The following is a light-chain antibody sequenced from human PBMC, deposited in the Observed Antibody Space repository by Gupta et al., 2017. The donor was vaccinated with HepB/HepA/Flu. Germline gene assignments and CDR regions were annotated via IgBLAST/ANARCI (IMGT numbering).Light chain of an antibody. Sequence: QSALTQPLSVSGAPGQRVTISCTGRSSNIGAGYDVHWYQQLPGTAPKLLIYGNSNRPSGVPDRFSGSKSGTSASLAITGLQAEDEADYYCQSYDSSLSGVVFGGGTKLTVL. CDR2: GNS. CDR1: SSNIGAGYD. CDR3: QSYDSSLSGVV. V-gene: IGLV1-40*01. J-gene: IGLJ2*01.